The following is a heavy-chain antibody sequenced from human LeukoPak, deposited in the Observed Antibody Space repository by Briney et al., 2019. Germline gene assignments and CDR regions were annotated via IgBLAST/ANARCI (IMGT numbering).Heavy chain of an antibody. V-gene: IGHV3-33*06. CDR2: IWYDGSNK. CDR3: AKAVDTAKVRRFIFDY. CDR1: GFTFSSYG. J-gene: IGHJ4*02. D-gene: IGHD5-18*01. Sequence: HAGGSLRLSCAASGFTFSSYGMHWVRQAPGKGLEWVAVIWYDGSNKYYADSVKGRFTISRDNSKNTLYLQMNSLRAEDTAVYYCAKAVDTAKVRRFIFDYWGQGTLVTVSS.